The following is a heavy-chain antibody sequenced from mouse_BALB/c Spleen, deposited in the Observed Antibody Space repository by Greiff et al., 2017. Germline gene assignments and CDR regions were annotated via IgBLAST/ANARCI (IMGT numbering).Heavy chain of an antibody. CDR3: ARDNYYTYYAMDY. D-gene: IGHD1-1*01. CDR1: GFSLTGYG. Sequence: QVQLKQSGPGLVAPSQSLSITCTVSGFSLTGYGVNWVRQPPGTGLEWLGMIWGDGSTDYNSALKSRLSISKDNSKSQVFLKMNSLQTDDTARYYCARDNYYTYYAMDYWGQGTSVTVSS. V-gene: IGHV2-6-7*01. J-gene: IGHJ4*01. CDR2: IWGDGST.